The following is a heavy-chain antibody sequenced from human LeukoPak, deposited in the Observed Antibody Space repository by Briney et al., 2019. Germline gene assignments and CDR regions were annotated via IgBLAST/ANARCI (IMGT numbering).Heavy chain of an antibody. V-gene: IGHV3-64D*06. Sequence: GGSLRLSCVGPGFTFRSHAMSWVRQAPGKGLEYVSAISSNGGSTYYADSVKGRFTISRDNSKNTLYLQMSSLRAEDTAVYYCVTNLLRFLEWLQMDVWGQGTTVTVSS. D-gene: IGHD3-3*01. CDR2: ISSNGGST. CDR1: GFTFRSHA. CDR3: VTNLLRFLEWLQMDV. J-gene: IGHJ6*02.